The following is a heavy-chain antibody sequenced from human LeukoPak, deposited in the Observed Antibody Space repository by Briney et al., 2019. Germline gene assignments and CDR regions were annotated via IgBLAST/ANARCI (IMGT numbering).Heavy chain of an antibody. CDR2: INHSGST. CDR3: ARHFPKESYCGGDCYSDAFDI. D-gene: IGHD2-21*02. J-gene: IGHJ3*02. CDR1: GGSISSYY. Sequence: PSETLSLTCTVSGGSISSYYWSWIRQPPGKGLEWIGEINHSGSTNYNPSLTSRVTISVDTSKNQFSLKLSSVTAADTAVYYCARHFPKESYCGGDCYSDAFDIWGQGTMVTVSS. V-gene: IGHV4-34*01.